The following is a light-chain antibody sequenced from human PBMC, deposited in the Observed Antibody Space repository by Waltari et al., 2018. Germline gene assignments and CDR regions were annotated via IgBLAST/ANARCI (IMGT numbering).Light chain of an antibody. J-gene: IGKJ2*01. CDR1: PRINGY. V-gene: IGKV1-39*01. Sequence: DIQMTQSPSSLSASERDTVSITCRASPRINGYISWYQQKPVKAPKLLISAASSLSSGVPSRFSGSESATDYTLVVSSLHPADVATYFCQQTYSPPYTFGQGTKLEI. CDR3: QQTYSPPYT. CDR2: AAS.